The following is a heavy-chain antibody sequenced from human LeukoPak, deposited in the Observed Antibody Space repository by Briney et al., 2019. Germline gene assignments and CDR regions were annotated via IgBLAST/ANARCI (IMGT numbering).Heavy chain of an antibody. CDR3: ARDGPPRYSSGRPWWFDP. J-gene: IGHJ5*02. CDR2: ISWNSGSI. V-gene: IGHV3-9*01. Sequence: PGGSLRLSCAASGFTFDDYAMHWVRQAPGKGLEWVSGISWNSGSIGYADSVKGRFTISRDNAKNSLYLQMNSLRAEDTAVYYCARDGPPRYSSGRPWWFDPWGQGTLVTVSS. D-gene: IGHD6-19*01. CDR1: GFTFDDYA.